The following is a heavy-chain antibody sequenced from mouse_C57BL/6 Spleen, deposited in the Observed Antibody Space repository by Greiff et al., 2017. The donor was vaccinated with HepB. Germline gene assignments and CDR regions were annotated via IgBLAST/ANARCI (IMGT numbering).Heavy chain of an antibody. CDR2: IHTNGGST. J-gene: IGHJ2*01. V-gene: IGHV1-64*01. Sequence: VQLQQPGAELVKPGASVKLSCTASGFTFTSYCMHWVKQTPGQGLEWIGMIHTNGGSTNYNEKLKGTATLTVDKSSSTLYMQLSSLTSEDSAIYYCAREYYGFDYWGQGTTLTVSS. CDR3: AREYYGFDY. CDR1: GFTFTSYC. D-gene: IGHD1-1*01.